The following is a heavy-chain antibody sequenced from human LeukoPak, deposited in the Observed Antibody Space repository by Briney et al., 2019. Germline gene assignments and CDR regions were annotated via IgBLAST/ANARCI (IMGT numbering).Heavy chain of an antibody. Sequence: SETLSLTCTVSGDSINNHYWTWIRQPPRKGLEWIGYIYYSRDTNYSHSLTSRDTMSLDTSKNQFSLKLTSVTAADTAVYYCARRRGNFWTDYYAFDYWGLGTLVTVSS. D-gene: IGHD3/OR15-3a*01. CDR1: GDSINNHY. CDR3: ARRRGNFWTDYYAFDY. CDR2: IYYSRDT. J-gene: IGHJ4*02. V-gene: IGHV4-59*08.